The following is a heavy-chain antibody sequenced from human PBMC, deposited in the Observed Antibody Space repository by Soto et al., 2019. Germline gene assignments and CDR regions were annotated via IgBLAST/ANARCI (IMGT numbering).Heavy chain of an antibody. Sequence: SETLSLTCTVSYGSISVSNVFWGWVRQPPGKGLEWIGNIDYSGTAYFNPSLGTRVTFPVDTSKNQFSLTLYSVTAADTAVYYCARLWPTSGNWALDYWGQGTLVTVSS. CDR3: ARLWPTSGNWALDY. J-gene: IGHJ4*02. D-gene: IGHD7-27*01. CDR1: YGSISVSNVF. V-gene: IGHV4-39*01. CDR2: IDYSGTA.